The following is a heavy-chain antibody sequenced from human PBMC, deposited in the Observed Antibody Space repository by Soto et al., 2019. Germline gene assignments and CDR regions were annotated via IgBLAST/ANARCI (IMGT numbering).Heavy chain of an antibody. Sequence: GGSLRLSCAASGFTFSSYGMHWVRQAPGKGLEWVAIISYDGSLKYYADSVKGRFTISRDNSKSALYLQMNSLRPEDTAVYYCAKDFKVSGSYYGSLNYYYGMDVWGQGTTATVPS. CDR1: GFTFSSYG. D-gene: IGHD3-10*01. J-gene: IGHJ6*02. V-gene: IGHV3-30*18. CDR3: AKDFKVSGSYYGSLNYYYGMDV. CDR2: ISYDGSLK.